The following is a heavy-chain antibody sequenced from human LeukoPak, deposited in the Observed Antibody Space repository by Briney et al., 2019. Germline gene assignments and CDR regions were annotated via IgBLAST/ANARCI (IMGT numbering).Heavy chain of an antibody. V-gene: IGHV3-30*02. D-gene: IGHD5-24*01. J-gene: IGHJ4*02. Sequence: PGGSLRLSCAASGFTFSSYGMHWVRQAPGKGLEWVTFIHYDGTNEYYADSVKGRFTISRDNFKNTLYLQMNSLRAEDTAVYYCATIKRWLQLPDYWGQGTLVTVSS. CDR1: GFTFSSYG. CDR3: ATIKRWLQLPDY. CDR2: IHYDGTNE.